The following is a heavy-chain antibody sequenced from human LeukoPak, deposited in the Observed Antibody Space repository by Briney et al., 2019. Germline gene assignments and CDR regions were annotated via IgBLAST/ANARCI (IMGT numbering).Heavy chain of an antibody. CDR3: ARDQGYSSGWYGFDY. D-gene: IGHD6-19*01. V-gene: IGHV1-69*04. Sequence: SVIFSCTASVLTFSSYAISWVRQAPGQGLEWMGRIIPILGIANYAQKFQGRVTITADKSTSTAYMELSSLRSEDTAVYYCARDQGYSSGWYGFDYWGQGTLVTVSS. CDR2: IIPILGIA. J-gene: IGHJ4*02. CDR1: VLTFSSYA.